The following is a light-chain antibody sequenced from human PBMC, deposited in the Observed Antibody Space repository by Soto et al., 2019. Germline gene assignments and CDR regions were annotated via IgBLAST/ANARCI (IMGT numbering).Light chain of an antibody. V-gene: IGKV3-20*01. Sequence: EIVLTQSPGTLSLSPGERTTLSCRASQSISSSYLAWYQQKPGQAPRLLVYGASSRATGIPDRCSGSGSGTDFTLTISRLEPEDFALYYCQQYSSTFWTLGQGTKGEIK. CDR3: QQYSSTFWT. CDR2: GAS. J-gene: IGKJ1*01. CDR1: QSISSSY.